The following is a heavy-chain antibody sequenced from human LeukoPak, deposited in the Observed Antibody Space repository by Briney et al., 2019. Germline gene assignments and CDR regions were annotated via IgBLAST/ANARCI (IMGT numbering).Heavy chain of an antibody. CDR3: ARASYSGSYLVDY. CDR1: GYTFTGYY. V-gene: IGHV1-2*02. CDR2: INPNSGGT. Sequence: ASLKVSCKASGYTFTGYYMHWVRQAPGQGLEWMGWINPNSGGTNYAQKFQGRVTMTRDTSISTAYMELSRLRSDDTAVYYCARASYSGSYLVDYWGQGTLVTVSS. D-gene: IGHD1-26*01. J-gene: IGHJ4*02.